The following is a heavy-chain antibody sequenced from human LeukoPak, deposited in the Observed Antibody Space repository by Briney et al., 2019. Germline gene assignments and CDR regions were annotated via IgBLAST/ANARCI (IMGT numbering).Heavy chain of an antibody. CDR3: ARSGDAFNFDY. J-gene: IGHJ4*02. CDR2: ISGSGAII. V-gene: IGHV3-11*04. CDR1: GFTFSDYY. Sequence: GGSLRLSCSASGFTFSDYYMSWIRQAPGKGLEWVSYISGSGAIIYYADSVKGRFTISRDNVKNSLSLQMNSLRAEDTAVYYCARSGDAFNFDYWGQGTLVSVSS. D-gene: IGHD5-24*01.